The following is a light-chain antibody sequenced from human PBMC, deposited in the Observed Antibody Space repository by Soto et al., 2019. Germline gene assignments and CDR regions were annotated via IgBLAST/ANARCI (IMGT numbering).Light chain of an antibody. CDR2: VAS. CDR3: QQLHSSPLT. CDR1: QGIGTY. J-gene: IGKJ4*01. Sequence: DLQLTQSPSLLSASVADRVTITCPASQGIGTYVAWYQQEPGPAPNLLIYVASTLQSGVPSRFSRSGSGTEFTLTISSLQPEDLATYFCQQLHSSPLTFGGGTKVEIK. V-gene: IGKV1-9*01.